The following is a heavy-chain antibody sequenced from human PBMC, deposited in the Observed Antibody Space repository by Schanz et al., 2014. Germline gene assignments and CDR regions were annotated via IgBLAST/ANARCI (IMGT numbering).Heavy chain of an antibody. CDR2: IISILGIP. D-gene: IGHD2-2*01. V-gene: IGHV1-69*04. J-gene: IGHJ3*02. CDR1: GGTFSTYP. Sequence: QVQLVQSGAEVKKPGASVKVSCKASGGTFSTYPINWLRQAPGQGLEWMGRIISILGIPNYAQKFQGRVTFTADKSTSTAYMELSSLRYEDTALYYCARGTMPGTFDIWGQGTMVTVSS. CDR3: ARGTMPGTFDI.